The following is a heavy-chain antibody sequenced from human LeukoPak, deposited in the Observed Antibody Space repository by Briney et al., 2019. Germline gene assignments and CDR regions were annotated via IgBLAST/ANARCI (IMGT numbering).Heavy chain of an antibody. CDR2: ISGSSGII. Sequence: GGSLRLSCAASGFTFNTYTMNWVRQAPGKGLEWVSYISGSSGIIDYADSVRGRFTISRDNAKNSLYLQMNSLRAEDTAVYYCARGSTYYEISGQVPFDYWGQGTLVTVSS. CDR3: ARGSTYYEISGQVPFDY. J-gene: IGHJ4*02. D-gene: IGHD3-22*01. CDR1: GFTFNTYT. V-gene: IGHV3-48*01.